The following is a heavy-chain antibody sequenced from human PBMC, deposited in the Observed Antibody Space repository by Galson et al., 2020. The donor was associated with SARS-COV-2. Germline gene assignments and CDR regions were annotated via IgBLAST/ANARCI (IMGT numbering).Heavy chain of an antibody. D-gene: IGHD6-19*01. CDR3: ASVTTKYSSGWYGDY. CDR1: GGTFSSYT. Sequence: SVQVSCKASGGTFSSYTLSWVRQAPGQGLEWMGRIIPILGIANYAQKFQGRVTITADKSTSTAYMELSSLRSEDTAVYYCASVTTKYSSGWYGDYWGQGTLVTVSS. V-gene: IGHV1-69*02. J-gene: IGHJ4*02. CDR2: IIPILGIA.